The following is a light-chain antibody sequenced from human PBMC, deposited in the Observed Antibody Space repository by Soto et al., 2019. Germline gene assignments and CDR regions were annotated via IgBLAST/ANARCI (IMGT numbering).Light chain of an antibody. Sequence: EIVMTQSPATLSVSPGERATLSCRASRNINRKLAWYQQKPGQAPRLLISGASTRATGIPARFSGSGSGTELTLTISSLPSEDFEVYHCQQYYDYPPIIFGGWTKVEIK. V-gene: IGKV3-15*01. CDR1: RNINRK. CDR2: GAS. J-gene: IGKJ4*01. CDR3: QQYYDYPPII.